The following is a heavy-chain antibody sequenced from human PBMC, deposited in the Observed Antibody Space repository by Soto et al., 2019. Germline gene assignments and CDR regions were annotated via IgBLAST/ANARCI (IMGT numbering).Heavy chain of an antibody. Sequence: ASVKVSCKASGYTLTDHYIHWVRQAPGQGLEWMGWLNPDSGATNYVLKFQGRVIMTTDTSINTAYMELRWLTSDDTAVYYCASTGPYWGQGTLVTVSS. V-gene: IGHV1-2*02. J-gene: IGHJ4*02. CDR1: GYTLTDHY. CDR2: LNPDSGAT. CDR3: ASTGPY.